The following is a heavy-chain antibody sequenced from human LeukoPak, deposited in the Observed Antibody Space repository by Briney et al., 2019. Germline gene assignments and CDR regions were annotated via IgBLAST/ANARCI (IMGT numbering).Heavy chain of an antibody. J-gene: IGHJ4*02. CDR1: GYTFTGYY. CDR2: INPNSGGT. Sequence: SVXVSCKASGYTFTGYYMHWVRQAHGQGLEWMGRINPNSGGTIYEQKFQRSVTMTRDTSISTAYMELSRLRSDDTAVYYCARDRDVLLWFGESDYWGQGTLVTVSS. V-gene: IGHV1-2*06. CDR3: ARDRDVLLWFGESDY. D-gene: IGHD3-10*01.